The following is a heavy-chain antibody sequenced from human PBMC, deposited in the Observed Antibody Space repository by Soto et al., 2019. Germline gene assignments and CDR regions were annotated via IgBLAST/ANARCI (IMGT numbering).Heavy chain of an antibody. V-gene: IGHV1-18*01. D-gene: IGHD6-13*01. CDR3: ASGIAAAGRDVWFDP. CDR2: SSAYNGNT. Sequence: ASVKVSCKASGYTFTSYGISWVRQAPGQGLEWMGWSSAYNGNTNYAQKFQGRGTMTRDTSTSTAYMELNSLSSEDTAVYYCASGIAAAGRDVWFDPWGQGTLVTVSS. CDR1: GYTFTSYG. J-gene: IGHJ5*02.